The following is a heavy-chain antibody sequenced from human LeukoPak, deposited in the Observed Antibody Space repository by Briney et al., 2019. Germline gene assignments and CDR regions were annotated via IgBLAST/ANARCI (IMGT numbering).Heavy chain of an antibody. CDR2: ISSSSSYI. CDR1: GFTFSSYS. V-gene: IGHV3-21*06. D-gene: IGHD3-9*01. Sequence: GGSLRLSCAASGFTFSSYSMNWVRQAPGKGLEWVSSISSSSSYIYYADSVKGRFTISRDNAKNSLYLQMNSLRAEDTAVYYWARGRDQLRYFDGSLDYWGQGPLVTVSS. CDR3: ARGRDQLRYFDGSLDY. J-gene: IGHJ4*02.